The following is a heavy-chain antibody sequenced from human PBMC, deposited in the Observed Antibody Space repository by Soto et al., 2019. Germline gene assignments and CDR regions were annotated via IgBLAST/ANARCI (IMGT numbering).Heavy chain of an antibody. CDR1: GYSFTTHA. Sequence: ASVKVSCKASGYSFTTHAMIWVRQAPGQRPEWMGWINTGNGNTRYSPKFQGRVNITRDTSASTAYMELSSLKSEDTAVYYCARGEQLYHYYYGMDVWGQGSTATVSS. CDR3: ARGEQLYHYYYGMDV. CDR2: INTGNGNT. V-gene: IGHV1-3*04. J-gene: IGHJ6*02.